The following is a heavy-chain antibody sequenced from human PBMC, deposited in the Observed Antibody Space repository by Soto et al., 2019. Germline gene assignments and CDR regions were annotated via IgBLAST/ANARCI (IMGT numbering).Heavy chain of an antibody. CDR2: INPSGGST. V-gene: IGHV1-46*01. CDR3: AREGYDSSVRVHFDY. D-gene: IGHD3-22*01. J-gene: IGHJ4*02. CDR1: GYTFTSYY. Sequence: ASVKVSCKASGYTFTSYYMHWVRQAPGQGLEWMGIINPSGGSTSYAQKFQGRVTMTRDTSTSTVYMELSSLRSDDTAVYYCAREGYDSSVRVHFDYWGQGTLVTVSS.